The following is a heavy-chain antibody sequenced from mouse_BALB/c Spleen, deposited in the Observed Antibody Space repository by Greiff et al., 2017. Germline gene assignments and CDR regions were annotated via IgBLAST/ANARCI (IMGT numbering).Heavy chain of an antibody. V-gene: IGHV5-15*02. D-gene: IGHD3-1*01. J-gene: IGHJ4*01. CDR2: ISNLAYSI. Sequence: EVHLVESGGGLVQPGGSRKLSCAASGFTFSDYGMAWVRQAPGKGPEWVAFISNLAYSIYYADTVTGRFTISRENAKNTLYLEMSSLRSEDTAMYYCARDGGATRAMDYWGQGTSVTVSS. CDR3: ARDGGATRAMDY. CDR1: GFTFSDYG.